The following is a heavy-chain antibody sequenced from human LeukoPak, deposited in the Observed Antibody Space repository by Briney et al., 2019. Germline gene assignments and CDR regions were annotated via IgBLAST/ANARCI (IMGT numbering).Heavy chain of an antibody. CDR2: INHSGST. V-gene: IGHV4-34*01. CDR3: ARDNGGRAFDI. CDR1: GGSFSGYY. Sequence: PSETLSLTCAVYGGSFSGYYWSWIRQPPGKGLEWIGEINHSGSTNYNPSLKSRVTISVDTSKNQFSLKLSSVTAADTAVYYCARDNGGRAFDIWGQGTMVTVSS. D-gene: IGHD2-8*01. J-gene: IGHJ3*02.